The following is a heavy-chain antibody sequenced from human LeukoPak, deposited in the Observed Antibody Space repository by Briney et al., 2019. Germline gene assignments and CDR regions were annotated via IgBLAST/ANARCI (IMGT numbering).Heavy chain of an antibody. Sequence: GGSLRLSCAASGFTFSTYAVSWVRQAPGKGLEWVSTITGSGGTTFYADSVKGRFTISRDNSKDTLYLQMSSLRAEDTAVYYCAKWEDCYGSGSYYTYYYYYGMDVWGQGTTVTVSS. J-gene: IGHJ6*02. CDR3: AKWEDCYGSGSYYTYYYYYGMDV. CDR1: GFTFSTYA. D-gene: IGHD3-10*01. CDR2: ITGSGGTT. V-gene: IGHV3-23*01.